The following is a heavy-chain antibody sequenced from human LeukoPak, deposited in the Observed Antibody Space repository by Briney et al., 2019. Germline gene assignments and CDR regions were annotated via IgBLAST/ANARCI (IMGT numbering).Heavy chain of an antibody. Sequence: ASVKVSCKASGYTFTSYYMHWVRQAPGQGLEWMGIINPSGGSTSYALKFQGRVTMTRDTSTSTVYMELSSLRSEDTAVYYCARDGVPADVDYWGQGTLDTVSS. CDR3: ARDGVPADVDY. D-gene: IGHD2-2*01. V-gene: IGHV1-46*01. CDR1: GYTFTSYY. CDR2: INPSGGST. J-gene: IGHJ4*02.